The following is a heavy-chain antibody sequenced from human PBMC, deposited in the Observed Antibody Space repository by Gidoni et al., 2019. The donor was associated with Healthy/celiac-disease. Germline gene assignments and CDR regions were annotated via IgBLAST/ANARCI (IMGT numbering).Heavy chain of an antibody. D-gene: IGHD1-26*01. V-gene: IGHV3-73*01. CDR3: VVGATSYVY. CDR1: AFTCSGSA. J-gene: IGHJ4*02. CDR2: IRSKANSYAT. Sequence: EVQLVESGGGLVQPGGSLQLPCAASAFTCSGSAMHWVRQASGKGLEWVGRIRSKANSYATAYAASVKGRFTISRDDSKNTAYLQMNSLKTEDTAVYYCVVGATSYVYWGQGTLVTVSS.